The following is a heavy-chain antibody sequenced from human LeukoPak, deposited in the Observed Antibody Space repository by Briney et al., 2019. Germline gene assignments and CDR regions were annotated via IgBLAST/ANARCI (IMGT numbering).Heavy chain of an antibody. V-gene: IGHV1-2*02. CDR1: GFTFTGFY. D-gene: IGHD3-10*01. Sequence: ASVKVSCKASGFTFTGFYMHWVRQAPGQGLEWMGCIHPNRGGTTYAQNFQGRVTMTRDTATSTVYMELSSLRSEDTAVYYCVRDGEVIIKPAASFPHDAFDIWGQGTMVIVSS. CDR2: IHPNRGGT. J-gene: IGHJ3*02. CDR3: VRDGEVIIKPAASFPHDAFDI.